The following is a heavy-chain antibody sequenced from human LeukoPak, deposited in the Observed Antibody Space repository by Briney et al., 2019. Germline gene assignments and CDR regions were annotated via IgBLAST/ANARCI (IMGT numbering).Heavy chain of an antibody. V-gene: IGHV3-30*02. CDR2: IRYDGSNK. J-gene: IGHJ4*02. CDR3: AKDPTHYRVWDDYDSRRLSH. CDR1: GFTFSSYG. D-gene: IGHD3-22*01. Sequence: GGSLRLSCEASGFTFSSYGMHWVRQAPGKGLEWVAFIRYDGSNKYYADSVKGRFTISRDNSKNTLYLQMNSLRAEDTAVYYCAKDPTHYRVWDDYDSRRLSHWGQGTLVTVSS.